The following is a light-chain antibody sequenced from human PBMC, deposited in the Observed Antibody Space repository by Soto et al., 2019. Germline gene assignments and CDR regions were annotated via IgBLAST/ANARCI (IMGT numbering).Light chain of an antibody. V-gene: IGKV3-15*01. J-gene: IGKJ2*01. CDR2: GAS. CDR3: QQYNNWPPFT. CDR1: QSVRND. Sequence: EIVMTQSPATLSVSPGERATLSCRASQSVRNDLAWYQQKPGQAPRLLIYGASTRATGIPDRFSGSGSGTAFTLTISSLQSEDFAVYYCQQYNNWPPFTFGQGTKLEIK.